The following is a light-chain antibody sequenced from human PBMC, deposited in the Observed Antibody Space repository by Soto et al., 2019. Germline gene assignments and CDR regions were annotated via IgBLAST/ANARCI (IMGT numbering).Light chain of an antibody. J-gene: IGKJ1*01. CDR2: AAS. CDR3: QQYYTYPRT. CDR1: QGISSC. V-gene: IGKV1-8*01. Sequence: AIRMTQSPSSFSASTGDRVTITWRASQGISSCLAWYQQKPGKAPKLLIYAASTLQSGVPSRFSGSGSGTDFTLTISCLQSEDFATYYCQQYYTYPRTFGQGTKVEIK.